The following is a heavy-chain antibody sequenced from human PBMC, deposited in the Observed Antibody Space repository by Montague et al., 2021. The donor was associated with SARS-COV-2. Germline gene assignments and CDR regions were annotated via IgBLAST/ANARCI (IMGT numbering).Heavy chain of an antibody. CDR2: ISNSGSII. V-gene: IGHV3-48*03. J-gene: IGHJ6*02. Sequence: SLRLSCAASEFTFNSYEMNWVRQAPGKGLEWVSYISNSGSIIHNADSVKGRFTISRDNAKKSLYLQMNSLRAEDTAVYYCARGWAMDVWGQGTTVTVSS. CDR1: EFTFNSYE. CDR3: ARGWAMDV. D-gene: IGHD3-16*01.